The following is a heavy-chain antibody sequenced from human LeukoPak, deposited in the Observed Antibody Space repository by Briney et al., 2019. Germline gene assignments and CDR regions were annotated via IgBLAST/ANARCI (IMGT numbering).Heavy chain of an antibody. V-gene: IGHV3-74*01. Sequence: GGSLRLSCAASGFTFSSYLMHWIRQAPGKGLVWVSRINNDGSSTNCADSVKGRFTISRDNAKNTVYLQMNSLRGEDTAVYYCVRDPPGEGVDYWGQGTLVAVSS. J-gene: IGHJ4*02. D-gene: IGHD2-21*01. CDR1: GFTFSSYL. CDR2: INNDGSST. CDR3: VRDPPGEGVDY.